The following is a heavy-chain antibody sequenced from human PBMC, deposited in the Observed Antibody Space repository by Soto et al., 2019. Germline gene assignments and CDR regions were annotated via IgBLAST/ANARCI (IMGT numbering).Heavy chain of an antibody. CDR1: GYSFSSYG. J-gene: IGHJ5*02. D-gene: IGHD3-3*01. CDR2: ISVNNGNT. CDR3: ATSYDSGFDP. V-gene: IGHV1-18*04. Sequence: GASVKVSCKASGYSFSSYGISWVRQAPGQGLDWMGWISVNNGNTDYAPKFQGRVTMTIDTSTSTAYMELRSLRSDDTAVYYCATSYDSGFDPWGQGTLVTVSS.